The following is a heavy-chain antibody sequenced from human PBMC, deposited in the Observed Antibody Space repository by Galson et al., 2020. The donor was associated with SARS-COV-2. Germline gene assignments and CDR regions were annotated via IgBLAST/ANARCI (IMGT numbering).Heavy chain of an antibody. CDR3: AGSLDGSGSYYNVMALY. CDR2: ISWNSGSI. CDR1: GFTFDDYA. V-gene: IGHV3-9*01. D-gene: IGHD3-10*01. Sequence: GGSLRLSCAASGFTFDDYAMHWVRQAPGKGLEWVSGISWNSGSIGYADSVKGRFTISRDNAKNSLYLQMNSLRAEDTALYYCAGSLDGSGSYYNVMALYWGQGTLVTVSS. J-gene: IGHJ4*02.